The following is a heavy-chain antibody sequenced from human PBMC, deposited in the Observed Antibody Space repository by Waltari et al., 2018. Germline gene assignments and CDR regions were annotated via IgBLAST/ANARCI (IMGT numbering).Heavy chain of an antibody. CDR2: IKEDGGEK. D-gene: IGHD3-10*01. V-gene: IGHV3-7*01. J-gene: IGHJ4*02. CDR3: ARDRGYFDY. Sequence: EVQLVESGGGLVQPGGSLGLSCAASGPTFSKFWMSWVRQAPGKGLEWVASIKEDGGEKYYVDSLKGRIIISRDNAKNSLYLQMNSLRVEDTAVYYCARDRGYFDYWGLGTLVTVSS. CDR1: GPTFSKFW.